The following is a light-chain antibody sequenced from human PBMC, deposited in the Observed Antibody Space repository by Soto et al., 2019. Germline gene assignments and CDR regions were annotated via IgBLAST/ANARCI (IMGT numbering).Light chain of an antibody. CDR1: QSLLHSNGYNY. Sequence: DIVMTQSPLSLPVTPGEPASISCRSSQSLLHSNGYNYLDWYLQKPGQSPQLLIYLGSNRASGGPGRFSGSGSGTDFTLKISRVEAEDVGIYYCMKALQTPGTFGQGTKVEIK. V-gene: IGKV2-28*01. J-gene: IGKJ1*01. CDR2: LGS. CDR3: MKALQTPGT.